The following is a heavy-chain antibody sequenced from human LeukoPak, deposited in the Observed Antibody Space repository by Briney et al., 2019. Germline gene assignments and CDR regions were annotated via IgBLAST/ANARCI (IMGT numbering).Heavy chain of an antibody. CDR2: ISGSGGST. J-gene: IGHJ4*02. V-gene: IGHV3-23*01. CDR3: ARDRLLTVTTYDY. CDR1: GFTFSRYA. D-gene: IGHD4-17*01. Sequence: GGSLRLSCAASGFTFSRYAMSWVRQAPGKGLEWVSAISGSGGSTYYADSVKGRFTISRDNAKNSLYLQMNSLRAEDAAVYYCARDRLLTVTTYDYWGQGTLVTVSS.